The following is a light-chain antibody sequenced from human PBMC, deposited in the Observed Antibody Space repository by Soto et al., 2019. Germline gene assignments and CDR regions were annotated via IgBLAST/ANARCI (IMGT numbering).Light chain of an antibody. CDR2: EVS. CDR3: SSYAGSLWV. J-gene: IGLJ2*01. Sequence: QSALTQPASVSGSPGQSITISCTGTSSDVGGYNYVSWYQQHPGKAPKLMIYEVSNRPSGVSNRFSGSKSGNTASLTISGLQAEDEADYYCSSYAGSLWVFGGGTKLTVL. CDR1: SSDVGGYNY. V-gene: IGLV2-14*01.